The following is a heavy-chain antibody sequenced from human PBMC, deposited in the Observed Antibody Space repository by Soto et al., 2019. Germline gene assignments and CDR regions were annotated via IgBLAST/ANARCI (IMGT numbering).Heavy chain of an antibody. CDR1: GFTFSSYW. CDR2: IKHDGSDK. J-gene: IGHJ6*02. Sequence: EVQLVESGGGLVQPGGSLRLSCEASGFTFSSYWMSWVRQAPGKGLEWVANIKHDGSDKYYVGSVNGRVTISRDNAKNTLYLQMTSRRDGDKAENTGAREVPGVPSRDEADYDLDVWGHGSTVTVSS. D-gene: IGHD2-2*01. V-gene: IGHV3-7*01. CDR3: AREVPGVPSRDEADYDLDV.